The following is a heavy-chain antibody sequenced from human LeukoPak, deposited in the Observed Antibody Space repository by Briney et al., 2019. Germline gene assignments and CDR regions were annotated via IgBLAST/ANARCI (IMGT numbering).Heavy chain of an antibody. V-gene: IGHV3-30*02. CDR2: IWYDGSDE. D-gene: IGHD3-10*01. CDR3: AKGGGELGSGSLDY. CDR1: GFPFSDYG. J-gene: IGHJ4*02. Sequence: GSSLRLSCAASGFPFSDYGMHWVRQAPGKGLEWVAFIWYDGSDEYYADSVKGRFTISRDNSKNTLYLQMNSLTIEDTAVYYCAKGGGELGSGSLDYWGQGTLVTVSS.